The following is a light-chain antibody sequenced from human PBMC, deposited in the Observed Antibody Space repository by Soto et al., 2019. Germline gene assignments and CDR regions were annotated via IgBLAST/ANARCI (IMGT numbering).Light chain of an antibody. CDR2: DAS. CDR3: QQYGSSPLT. J-gene: IGKJ4*01. V-gene: IGKV3D-20*01. Sequence: IALTQSPGTLSLSPGERATLSCRASQSVSNDFLAWYQQKPGLAPRLLIYDASSRATGIPDRFSGSGSGTDFTLTISGLEPEDFAVYYCQQYGSSPLTFGGGTKVDIK. CDR1: QSVSNDF.